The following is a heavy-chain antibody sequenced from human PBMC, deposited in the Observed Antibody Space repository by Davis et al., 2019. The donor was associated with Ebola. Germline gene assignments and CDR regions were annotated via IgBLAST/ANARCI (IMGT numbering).Heavy chain of an antibody. D-gene: IGHD3/OR15-3a*01. CDR3: ARSSGKRGLGKFDY. Sequence: GESLKISCAASGFTFRNYAMHWVRQAPGKGLEWVAVIWYDGSNKFYTDSVKGRFTISRDNSNNMLYLQMNSLRAEDTAVYYCARSSGKRGLGKFDYGGQGTLVTVSS. CDR2: IWYDGSNK. CDR1: GFTFRNYA. V-gene: IGHV3-33*03. J-gene: IGHJ4*02.